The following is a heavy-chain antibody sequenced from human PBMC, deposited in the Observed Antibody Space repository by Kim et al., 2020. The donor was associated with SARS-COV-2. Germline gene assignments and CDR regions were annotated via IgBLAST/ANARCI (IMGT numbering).Heavy chain of an antibody. CDR1: GGSISSYY. D-gene: IGHD3-9*01. CDR2: IYYSGST. V-gene: IGHV4-59*01. J-gene: IGHJ4*02. Sequence: SETLSLTCTVSGGSISSYYWSWIRQPPGKGLEWIGYIYYSGSTNYNPSLKSRVTISVDTSKNQFSLKLSSVTAADTAVYYCARGADVLRYFDWLLYFDYWGQGTLVTVSS. CDR3: ARGADVLRYFDWLLYFDY.